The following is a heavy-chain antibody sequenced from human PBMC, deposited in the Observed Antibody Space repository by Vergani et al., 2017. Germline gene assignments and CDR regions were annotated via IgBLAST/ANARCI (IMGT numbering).Heavy chain of an antibody. CDR1: GFSFSNYY. D-gene: IGHD6-19*01. V-gene: IGHV3-11*04. CDR2: ISGSGSSI. Sequence: QGQLVETGGGLVKTGGSLRLSCAASGFSFSNYYMTWIRQAPGKGLEWVSYISGSGSSIFYADSVKGRFTISRYNADNSLYLQRNSLRDEDTAVYYCARAAILVSGGWGTLDLWGQGTMVTLSP. J-gene: IGHJ3*01. CDR3: ARAAILVSGGWGTLDL.